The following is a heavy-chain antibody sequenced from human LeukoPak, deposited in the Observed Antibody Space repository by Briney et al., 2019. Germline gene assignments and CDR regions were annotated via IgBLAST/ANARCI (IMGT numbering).Heavy chain of an antibody. J-gene: IGHJ4*02. CDR3: ARGPHPILKYDSSGYRLDY. V-gene: IGHV1-2*02. Sequence: EASVKVSCKASGYTFTGYYMHWVRQAPGQGLEWMGWINPNSGGTNYAQKFQGRVTMTRDTSISTAYMELSRLRSDDTAVYYCARGPHPILKYDSSGYRLDYWGQGTLVTVSS. CDR2: INPNSGGT. D-gene: IGHD3-22*01. CDR1: GYTFTGYY.